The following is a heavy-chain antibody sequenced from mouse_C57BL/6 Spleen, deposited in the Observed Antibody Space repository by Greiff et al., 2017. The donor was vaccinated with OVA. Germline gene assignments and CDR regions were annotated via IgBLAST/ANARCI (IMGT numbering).Heavy chain of an antibody. CDR1: GYTFTSYG. V-gene: IGHV1-81*01. J-gene: IGHJ2*01. D-gene: IGHD4-1*01. CDR2: IYPRSGNT. CDR3: ARSNWDENYFDY. Sequence: VQRVESGAELARPGASVKLSCKASGYTFTSYGISWVKQRTGQGLEWIGEIYPRSGNTYYNEKFKGKATLTADKSSSTAYMELRSLTSEDSAVYFCARSNWDENYFDYWGQGTTLTVSS.